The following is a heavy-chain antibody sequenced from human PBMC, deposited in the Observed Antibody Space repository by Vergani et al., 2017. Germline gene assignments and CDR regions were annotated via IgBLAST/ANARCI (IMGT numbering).Heavy chain of an antibody. D-gene: IGHD5-18*01. J-gene: IGHJ4*02. CDR2: ITAIGSA. CDR1: GGSLSGYF. CDR3: ARVPGYSYGYAVDY. V-gene: IGHV4-34*02. Sequence: QVHLQQRGAGVLKPSETLSLTCGVIGGSLSGYFWSWIRQSPGRGLGWIGEITAIGSAKYSPSATSRVTISVDTSKNPFSLKLSSVTAADTAVYYCARVPGYSYGYAVDYWGQGTLVTVSS.